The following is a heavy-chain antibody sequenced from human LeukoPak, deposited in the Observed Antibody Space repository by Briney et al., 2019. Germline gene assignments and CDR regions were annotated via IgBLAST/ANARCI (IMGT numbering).Heavy chain of an antibody. CDR3: AKDSIHKYRSGPYYFDY. J-gene: IGHJ4*02. V-gene: IGHV3-30-3*01. CDR2: ISYDGSNK. CDR1: GFTFSSYA. Sequence: PGRSLRLSCAASGFTFSSYAMHWVRQAPGKGLEWVAVISYDGSNKYYADSVKGRFTISRDNSKNTLYLQMNSLRAEDTAVYYCAKDSIHKYRSGPYYFDYWGQGTLVTVSS. D-gene: IGHD3-3*01.